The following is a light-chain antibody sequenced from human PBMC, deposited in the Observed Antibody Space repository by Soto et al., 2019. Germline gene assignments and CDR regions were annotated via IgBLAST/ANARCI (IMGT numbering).Light chain of an antibody. CDR2: DVD. V-gene: IGLV2-14*03. Sequence: QSVLTQPASVSGSPGQSITISCTGTHSDIGNYNYVSWHQHLPGKAPKLMIYDVDSRPSGVSSRFSGSKSGNTASLAISGLQAEDEADYYCNSYREDPPRFYVFGIGTKVTVL. J-gene: IGLJ1*01. CDR1: HSDIGNYNY. CDR3: NSYREDPPRFYV.